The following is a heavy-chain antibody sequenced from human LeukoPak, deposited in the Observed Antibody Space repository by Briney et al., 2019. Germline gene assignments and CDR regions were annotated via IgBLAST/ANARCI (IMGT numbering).Heavy chain of an antibody. V-gene: IGHV4-34*01. Sequence: SETLSLTCAVYGGSFSGYYWSWIRQPPGKGLEWIGQVSHRGSTNYNPSLKSRVTVSVDTSKNQFSLKLSSVTAADTAVYYCAKGAGPPWFDPWGQGTLVTVSS. D-gene: IGHD6-19*01. CDR1: GGSFSGYY. J-gene: IGHJ5*02. CDR2: VSHRGST. CDR3: AKGAGPPWFDP.